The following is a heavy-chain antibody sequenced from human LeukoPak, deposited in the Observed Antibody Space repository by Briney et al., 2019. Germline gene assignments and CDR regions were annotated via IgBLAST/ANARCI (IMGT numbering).Heavy chain of an antibody. J-gene: IGHJ4*02. Sequence: PGRSLRLSCTGSGFTFRDYYMNWVRQAPGKGLEWVAFIRSKAHGGTTEYAASVKGRFTFSRDDSRSVAYLQMNNLRTEDTAVYYCARDQVYYDFWSAYWGQGTLVTVSS. CDR3: ARDQVYYDFWSAY. D-gene: IGHD3-3*01. CDR2: IRSKAHGGTT. CDR1: GFTFRDYY. V-gene: IGHV3-49*04.